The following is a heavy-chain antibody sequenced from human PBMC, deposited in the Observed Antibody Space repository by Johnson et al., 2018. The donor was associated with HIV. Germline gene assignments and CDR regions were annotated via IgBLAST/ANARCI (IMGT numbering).Heavy chain of an antibody. D-gene: IGHD1-26*01. CDR1: GFTFDDYG. J-gene: IGHJ3*02. CDR3: ATGENLKWELRFVDAFDI. CDR2: INWNGGST. V-gene: IGHV3-20*04. Sequence: EVRLIESGGGVLLPGVSLRLSCAAFGFTFDDYGMSWVRQAPEKGLEWVSGINWNGGSTGYADSVKGRFTISRDNAKNSLYLQMNSLRAEDKALYYCATGENLKWELRFVDAFDIWGQGTMVTVSS.